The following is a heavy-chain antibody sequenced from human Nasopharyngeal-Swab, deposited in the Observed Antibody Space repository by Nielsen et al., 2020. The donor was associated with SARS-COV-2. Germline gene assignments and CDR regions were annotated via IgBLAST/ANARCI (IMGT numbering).Heavy chain of an antibody. J-gene: IGHJ4*02. CDR1: GYSISSGYY. D-gene: IGHD3-3*01. CDR2: IYHSGST. Sequence: SETLSLTCAVSGYSISSGYYWGWIRQPPGKGLEWIGSIYHSGSTYYNPSLKSRVTISVDTSKNQFSLKLSSVTAADTAVYYCARRYGDFWSGHYFDYWGQGTRVTVSS. V-gene: IGHV4-38-2*01. CDR3: ARRYGDFWSGHYFDY.